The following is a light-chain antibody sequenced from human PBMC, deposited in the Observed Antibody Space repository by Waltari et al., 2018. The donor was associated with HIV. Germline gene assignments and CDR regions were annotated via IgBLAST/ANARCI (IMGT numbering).Light chain of an antibody. V-gene: IGLV3-21*04. CDR2: YDS. CDR1: RIGTKS. J-gene: IGLJ2*01. Sequence: YVLTQTPSVSVAPGKTATITCGGARIGTKSVHWYQQKSGQAPQLIIYYDSDRPSGIPERFSGSNSGSTATLTISRVEAGDEADYYCEVWDETRNHVVFGGGTKLFAL. CDR3: EVWDETRNHVV.